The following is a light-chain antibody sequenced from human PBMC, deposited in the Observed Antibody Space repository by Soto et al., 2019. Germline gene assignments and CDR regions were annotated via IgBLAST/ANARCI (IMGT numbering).Light chain of an antibody. J-gene: IGKJ5*01. Sequence: EIVLTQSPATLALSPGERATLSCGASQSVRSNYVARYQQKPGLAPRLLIYDASSRATGIPDRFSGGESGTDFILTISRLEPEDFAAYYCQQYGTSPITFGQGKRLELK. CDR1: QSVRSNY. CDR3: QQYGTSPIT. V-gene: IGKV3D-20*01. CDR2: DAS.